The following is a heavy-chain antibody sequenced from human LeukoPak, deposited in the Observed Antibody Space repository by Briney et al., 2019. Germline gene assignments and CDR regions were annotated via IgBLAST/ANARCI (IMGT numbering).Heavy chain of an antibody. V-gene: IGHV3-73*01. J-gene: IGHJ4*02. CDR2: IRSKANSYAT. Sequence: GGSLRLSCAASGFTFSGSAMHWVRQASGKGLEWVGRIRSKANSYATAYAASVKGRLTISRDDSKNTAYLQMNSLKTEDTAVYYCTSQEDYDILTGYYFWGQGTLVTVSS. CDR3: TSQEDYDILTGYYF. CDR1: GFTFSGSA. D-gene: IGHD3-9*01.